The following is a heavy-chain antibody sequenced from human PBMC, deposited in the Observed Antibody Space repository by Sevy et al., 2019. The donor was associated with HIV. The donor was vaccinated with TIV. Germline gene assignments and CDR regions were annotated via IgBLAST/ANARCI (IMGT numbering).Heavy chain of an antibody. D-gene: IGHD3-3*01. CDR2: IYYSGST. CDR1: GGSVSSGSYY. CDR3: ARLTIWQYYYYYGMDV. J-gene: IGHJ6*02. V-gene: IGHV4-61*01. Sequence: SETLSLTCTVSGGSVSSGSYYWSWIRQPPGKGLGWIGYIYYSGSTNYNPSLKSRVTISVDTSKNQFSLKLSSVTAADTAVYYCARLTIWQYYYYYGMDVWGQGTTVTVSS.